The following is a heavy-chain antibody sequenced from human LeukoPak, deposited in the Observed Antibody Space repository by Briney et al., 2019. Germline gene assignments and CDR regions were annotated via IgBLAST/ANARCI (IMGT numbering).Heavy chain of an antibody. V-gene: IGHV3-23*01. D-gene: IGHD6-13*01. CDR2: ISGSGGST. Sequence: GGSLRLSCAASGFTFSNYAMSWVRQAPGKGLEWVSVISGSGGSTYYADSVKGRFTISRDNSKNTLYLQMNSLRAEDTAVYYCAKGFGAAGRGPFDYWGQGTLVTVSS. J-gene: IGHJ4*02. CDR3: AKGFGAAGRGPFDY. CDR1: GFTFSNYA.